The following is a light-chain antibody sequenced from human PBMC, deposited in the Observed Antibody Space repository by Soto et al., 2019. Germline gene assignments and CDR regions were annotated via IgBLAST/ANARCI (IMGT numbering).Light chain of an antibody. CDR1: QNVYRY. CDR2: GAS. J-gene: IGKJ5*01. V-gene: IGKV3-20*01. CDR3: QQYDNSLWT. Sequence: EIVLTQSPATLSLSPGERAALSCRASQNVYRYLAWYQQKPGQAPRLLIYGASHRATGVPDRFSGSGSGTDFTLSISRLEPEDFAVYYCQQYDNSLWTFGQGTRLEIK.